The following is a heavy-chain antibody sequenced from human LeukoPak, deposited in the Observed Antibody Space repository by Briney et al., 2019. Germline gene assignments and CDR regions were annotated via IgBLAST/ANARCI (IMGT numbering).Heavy chain of an antibody. V-gene: IGHV4-59*01. CDR3: ASFSGSYSSYYYYGMDV. Sequence: PSETLSLTCTVSGGSISSYYWSWIRQPPGKGLEWIGYIYYSGSTNYNPSLKSRVTISVDTSKNQFSLKLSSVTAADTAVYYCASFSGSYSSYYYYGMDVWGQETTVTVSS. D-gene: IGHD3-10*01. CDR2: IYYSGST. J-gene: IGHJ6*02. CDR1: GGSISSYY.